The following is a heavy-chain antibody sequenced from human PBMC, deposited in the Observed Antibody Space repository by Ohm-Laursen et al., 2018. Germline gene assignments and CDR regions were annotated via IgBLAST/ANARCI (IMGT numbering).Heavy chain of an antibody. J-gene: IGHJ4*02. Sequence: SETLSLTCTVSGDSVTSGDYYWSWIRQPPGKGLECIAYIFYIGTTHYNPSLKSRVTISLDTSKNQFSLELSSVTAADTAMYYCARVSYTYGFDYWGQGTLVTVSS. D-gene: IGHD5-18*01. V-gene: IGHV4-61*08. CDR1: GDSVTSGDYY. CDR3: ARVSYTYGFDY. CDR2: IFYIGTT.